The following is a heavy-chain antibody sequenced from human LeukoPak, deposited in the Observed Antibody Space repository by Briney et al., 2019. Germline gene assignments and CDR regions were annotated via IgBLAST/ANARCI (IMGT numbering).Heavy chain of an antibody. V-gene: IGHV3-23*01. CDR1: GFTFSSYA. Sequence: GGSLRLSCAASGFTFSSYAMSWVRQAPGKGLEWVSAMSGSGGDTFYADSVKGRFTISRDHSRTTLFLQMNSLRAEDTAVYYCAKGGISLVRGSFDYWGQGTLVTVSS. CDR2: MSGSGGDT. D-gene: IGHD3-10*01. J-gene: IGHJ4*02. CDR3: AKGGISLVRGSFDY.